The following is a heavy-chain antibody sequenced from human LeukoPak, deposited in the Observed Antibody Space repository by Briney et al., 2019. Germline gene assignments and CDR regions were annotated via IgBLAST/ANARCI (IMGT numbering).Heavy chain of an antibody. D-gene: IGHD3-10*01. J-gene: IGHJ6*03. CDR3: ARAHYYGSGSYYRMNYYYYMDV. CDR1: GGSFSGYY. CDR2: INHSGST. V-gene: IGHV4-34*01. Sequence: PSETLSLTCAVYGGSFSGYYWSWIRQPPGKGLEWIGEINHSGSTNYNPSLKSRVTISVDTSKNHFSLKLSSVTAADTAVYYCARAHYYGSGSYYRMNYYYYMDVWGKGTTVTVSS.